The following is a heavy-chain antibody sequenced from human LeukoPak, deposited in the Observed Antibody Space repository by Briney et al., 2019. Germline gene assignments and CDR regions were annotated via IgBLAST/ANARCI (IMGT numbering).Heavy chain of an antibody. J-gene: IGHJ4*02. CDR1: GFTFSSYA. V-gene: IGHV3-30*04. D-gene: IGHD6-19*01. CDR2: ISYDGSNK. Sequence: GGSLRLSCAASGFTFSSYAMHWVRQAPGKGLEWVAVISYDGSNKYYADSVKGRFTISRDNSKNTLYLQMNSLRAEDTAVYYCAKGYSSGWYTYLDYWGQGTLVTVSS. CDR3: AKGYSSGWYTYLDY.